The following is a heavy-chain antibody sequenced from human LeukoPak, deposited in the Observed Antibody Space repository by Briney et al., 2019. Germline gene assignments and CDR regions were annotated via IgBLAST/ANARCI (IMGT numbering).Heavy chain of an antibody. CDR3: ARHGKVGATQSWLDY. Sequence: PGESLKISRKGSGYSFTTYWIGWVRQVPGKGLESMGIIYPGDSDTRYSPSFQGQVTISADKSISTAYLQWSSLRASDTAMYYCARHGKVGATQSWLDYWGQGTLVTVSS. V-gene: IGHV5-51*01. CDR1: GYSFTTYW. CDR2: IYPGDSDT. J-gene: IGHJ4*02. D-gene: IGHD1-26*01.